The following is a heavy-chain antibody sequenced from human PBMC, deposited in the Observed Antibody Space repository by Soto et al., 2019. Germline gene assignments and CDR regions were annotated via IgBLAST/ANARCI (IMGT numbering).Heavy chain of an antibody. D-gene: IGHD2-8*01. CDR1: GFTFSSFA. Sequence: EVKLLESGGDLVQPGGSLRLSCATSGFTFSSFAMAWFRQAPGRGLEWVSEILGGGNTFYAASMKGRITISRTNSKNTLYLQMNRLRVDDTALYYCAKQHQPDGIWPFDSWGQGPLLTVSS. CDR2: ILGGGNT. CDR3: AKQHQPDGIWPFDS. V-gene: IGHV3-23*01. J-gene: IGHJ4*02.